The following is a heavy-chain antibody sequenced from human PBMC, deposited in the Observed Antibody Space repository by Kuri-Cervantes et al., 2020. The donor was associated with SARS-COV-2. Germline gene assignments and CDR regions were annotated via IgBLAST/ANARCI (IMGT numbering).Heavy chain of an antibody. CDR3: ARNLIWSGYFQFDY. V-gene: IGHV1-69*10. CDR2: IIPIFGIA. D-gene: IGHD3-3*01. J-gene: IGHJ4*02. CDR1: GGTFSSYA. Sequence: SVKVSCKASGGTFSSYAISWVRQAPGQGLEWMGGIIPIFGIANYAQKFQGRVTITADKSTSTAYMELSRLRSDDTAVYYCARNLIWSGYFQFDYWGQGTLVTVSS.